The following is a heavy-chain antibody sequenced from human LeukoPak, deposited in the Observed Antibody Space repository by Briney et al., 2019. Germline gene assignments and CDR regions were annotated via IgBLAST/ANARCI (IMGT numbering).Heavy chain of an antibody. V-gene: IGHV3-30*04. Sequence: PGGSLRLSCAASGFTFSIYAMHWVRQAPGKGLEWVAVISYDGSRYFADSVKGRFTISRDNSKNTLYLQMNSLRAEDTAVFYCARDRIAVAGPSSYYYYSMDVWRQGTTVTVSS. CDR1: GFTFSIYA. CDR2: ISYDGSR. D-gene: IGHD6-19*01. CDR3: ARDRIAVAGPSSYYYYSMDV. J-gene: IGHJ6*02.